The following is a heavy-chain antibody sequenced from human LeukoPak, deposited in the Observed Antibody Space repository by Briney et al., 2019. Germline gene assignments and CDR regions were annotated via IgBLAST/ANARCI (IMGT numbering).Heavy chain of an antibody. CDR2: IYYSGST. CDR1: GGSVSSGSYY. J-gene: IGHJ4*02. V-gene: IGHV4-61*01. CDR3: ARVDYGDYYFDY. Sequence: SETLSLTCTVSGGSVSSGSYYWSWIRQPPGKGLEWIGYIYYSGSTYYNPSLKSRVTISVDTSKNQFSLKLSSVTAADTAVYYCARVDYGDYYFDYWGQGTLVTVSS. D-gene: IGHD4-17*01.